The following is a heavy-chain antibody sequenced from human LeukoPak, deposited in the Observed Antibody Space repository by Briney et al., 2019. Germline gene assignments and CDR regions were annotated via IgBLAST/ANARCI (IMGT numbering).Heavy chain of an antibody. J-gene: IGHJ4*02. CDR1: GLTFRERA. CDR2: IRSTPTGGTP. D-gene: IGHD6-6*01. V-gene: IGHV3-49*04. CDR3: TTLMSGRPDD. Sequence: GGSLRLSCTVSGLTFRERAMSWVRQAPGQGPEWVGFIRSTPTGGTPEYAASVKGRFTISRDDSKGIAYLQMNSLQTEDTAVYYCTTLMSGRPDDWGQGALVTVSS.